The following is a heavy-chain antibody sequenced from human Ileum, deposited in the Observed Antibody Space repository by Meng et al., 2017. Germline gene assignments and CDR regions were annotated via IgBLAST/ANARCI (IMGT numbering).Heavy chain of an antibody. Sequence: VQVGQAGVELKEPGASVKVSCKASGYNFKNYAVTWVRQAPGQGLEWMGWIHTDTGNPTYDQGFTGRFVFSLDTSVNTAYLQISGLKAEDTAVYYCARPGGYCSDLDCYPAEWGQGTLVTVSS. CDR3: ARPGGYCSDLDCYPAE. V-gene: IGHV7-4-1*02. CDR2: IHTDTGNP. J-gene: IGHJ4*02. CDR1: GYNFKNYA. D-gene: IGHD2-15*01.